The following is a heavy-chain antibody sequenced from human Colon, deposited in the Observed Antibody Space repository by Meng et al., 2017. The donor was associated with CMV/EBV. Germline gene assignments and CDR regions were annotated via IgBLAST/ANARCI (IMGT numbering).Heavy chain of an antibody. CDR3: AKVAGDPYYYYGMDV. J-gene: IGHJ6*02. D-gene: IGHD2-15*01. Sequence: GESLKIFCAASGFTFSSYAMSWVRQAPGKGLEWVSAISGSGGSTYYADSVKGRFTISRDNSKNTLYLQMNSLRAEDTAVYYCAKVAGDPYYYYGMDVWGQGTTVTVSS. V-gene: IGHV3-23*01. CDR2: ISGSGGST. CDR1: GFTFSSYA.